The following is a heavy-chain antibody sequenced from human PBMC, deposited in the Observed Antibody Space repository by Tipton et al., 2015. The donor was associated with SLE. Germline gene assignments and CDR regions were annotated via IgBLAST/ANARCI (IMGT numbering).Heavy chain of an antibody. D-gene: IGHD4-11*01. V-gene: IGHV4-4*08. Sequence: TLSLTCTVAGDSISGFYWNWIRQPPGRGLEWIGYISTSGSTFYNPSLKSRVTISIDTSKKQFSLNLSPVTAADTAVYYCARGSALLYSVVYWGQGSLVTVSS. CDR1: GDSISGFY. J-gene: IGHJ4*02. CDR3: ARGSALLYSVVY. CDR2: ISTSGST.